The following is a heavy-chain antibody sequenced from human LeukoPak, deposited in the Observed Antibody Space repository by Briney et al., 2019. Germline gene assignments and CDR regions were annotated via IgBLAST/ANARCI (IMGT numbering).Heavy chain of an antibody. Sequence: GGSLRLSCAASGFTFSSYAMHWVRQAPGKGLEWVAVISYDGSNKYYADSVKGRFTISRDNSKNTLYLQMNSLRAEDTAVYYCAREEAAAGLDYWGQGTLVTVSS. CDR3: AREEAAAGLDY. CDR1: GFTFSSYA. J-gene: IGHJ4*02. CDR2: ISYDGSNK. D-gene: IGHD6-13*01. V-gene: IGHV3-30-3*01.